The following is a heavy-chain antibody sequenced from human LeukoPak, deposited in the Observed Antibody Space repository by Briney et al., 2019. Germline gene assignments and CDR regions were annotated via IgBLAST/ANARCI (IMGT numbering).Heavy chain of an antibody. CDR1: GGSISSYY. J-gene: IGHJ5*02. D-gene: IGHD4-17*01. CDR3: ARERYGDYVSWFDP. V-gene: IGHV4-59*01. Sequence: PSETQSLTCTVSGGSISSYYWSWIRQPPGKGLEWIGYIYYSGSTNYNPSLKSRVTISVDTSKNQFSLKLSSVTAADTAVYYCARERYGDYVSWFDPWGQGTLVTVSS. CDR2: IYYSGST.